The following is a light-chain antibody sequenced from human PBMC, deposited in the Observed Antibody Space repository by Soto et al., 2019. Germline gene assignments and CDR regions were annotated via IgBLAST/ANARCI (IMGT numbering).Light chain of an antibody. V-gene: IGKV3-15*01. Sequence: EIVMTQSPATLSVSPGERATLSCRASQSVSSNLAWYQQKPGQAPRLLIYGASTRATGIPASFNGSGSGTEFTLTISSLQYEDFAVYYCQQYNNWHPLTFGGGTKVDIK. CDR1: QSVSSN. J-gene: IGKJ4*01. CDR2: GAS. CDR3: QQYNNWHPLT.